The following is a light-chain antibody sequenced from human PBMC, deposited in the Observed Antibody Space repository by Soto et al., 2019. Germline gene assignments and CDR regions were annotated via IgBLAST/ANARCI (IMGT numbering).Light chain of an antibody. CDR3: SSYTSSSTLRV. Sequence: QSALTQPASVSGSPGQSITISCTGTSSDVGGYNYVSWYQQHPGKAPKLMIYDVSNRPSGVSNRFSGYKSGNTASLTISGLQAEDEADYYCSSYTSSSTLRVFGRGTKLAVL. CDR1: SSDVGGYNY. CDR2: DVS. V-gene: IGLV2-14*01. J-gene: IGLJ2*01.